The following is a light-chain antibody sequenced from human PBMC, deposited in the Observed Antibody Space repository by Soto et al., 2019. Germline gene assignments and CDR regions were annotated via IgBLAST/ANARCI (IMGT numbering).Light chain of an antibody. Sequence: ETLMTQSPGTLSVSPGERATLSCRASQTISTNLGWYQQRPGQAPRLLISGASSRATGIPARFSGRGSGTEFTLTISSLQSEDFAVYYCQQYNSWPFTFGPGTTVDLK. CDR2: GAS. V-gene: IGKV3D-15*01. J-gene: IGKJ3*01. CDR3: QQYNSWPFT. CDR1: QTISTN.